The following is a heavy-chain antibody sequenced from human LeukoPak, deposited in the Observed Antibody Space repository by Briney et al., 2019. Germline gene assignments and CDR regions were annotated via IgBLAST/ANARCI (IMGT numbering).Heavy chain of an antibody. V-gene: IGHV3-74*01. CDR2: INSDGSST. CDR1: AFTFSSYW. J-gene: IGHJ6*02. Sequence: GGSLRLSCAASAFTFSSYWMHWVRQAPGKGLVWVSRINSDGSSTSYADSVKGRFTISRDNAKNTLYLQMNSLRAEDTAVYYCVGRDYDYYYGMDVWGQGTTVTVSS. D-gene: IGHD1-26*01. CDR3: VGRDYDYYYGMDV.